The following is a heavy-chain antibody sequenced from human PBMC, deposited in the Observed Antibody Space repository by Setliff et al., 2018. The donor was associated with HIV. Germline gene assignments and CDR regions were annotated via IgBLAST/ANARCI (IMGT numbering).Heavy chain of an antibody. CDR2: IYYSGST. Sequence: PSETQSLTCTVSGGSISSHYWSWIRQPPGKGLEWIGYIYYSGSTNYNPSLKSRVTISVDTSKNQFSLKLSSVTAADTAVYYCARDGPLEGSYRYYYYYMDVWGKGTTVTVSS. D-gene: IGHD3-10*01. J-gene: IGHJ6*03. CDR3: ARDGPLEGSYRYYYYYMDV. V-gene: IGHV4-59*11. CDR1: GGSISSHY.